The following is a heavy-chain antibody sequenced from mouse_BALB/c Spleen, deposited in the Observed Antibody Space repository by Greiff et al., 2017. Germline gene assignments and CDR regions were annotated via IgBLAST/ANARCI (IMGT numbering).Heavy chain of an antibody. CDR3: ARGGTMITGFDY. CDR2: INPSSGYT. J-gene: IGHJ2*01. Sequence: VQLQESAAELARPGASVKMSCKASGYTFTSYTMHWVKQRPGQGLEWIGYINPSSGYTEYNQKFKDKTTLTADKSSSTAYMQLSSLTSEDSAVYYCARGGTMITGFDYWGQGTTLTVSS. CDR1: GYTFTSYT. D-gene: IGHD2-4*01. V-gene: IGHV1-4*02.